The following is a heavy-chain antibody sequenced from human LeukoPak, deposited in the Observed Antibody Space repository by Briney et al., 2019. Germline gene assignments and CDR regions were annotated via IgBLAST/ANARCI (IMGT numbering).Heavy chain of an antibody. V-gene: IGHV3-48*01. Sequence: GGSLRLSCAASGFTFSSYSMNWVRQAPGKGLEWVSYIGSGTSTIYYADSVKGRFTISRDNAKNSLFLQMTSLRADDTAVYYCARGRSSGGYYFDAFDIWGQGTMVTVSS. CDR2: IGSGTSTI. J-gene: IGHJ3*02. CDR3: ARGRSSGGYYFDAFDI. D-gene: IGHD3-22*01. CDR1: GFTFSSYS.